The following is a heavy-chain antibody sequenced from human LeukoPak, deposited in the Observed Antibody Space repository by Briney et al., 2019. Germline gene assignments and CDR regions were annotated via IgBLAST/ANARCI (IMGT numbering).Heavy chain of an antibody. J-gene: IGHJ6*02. D-gene: IGHD3-10*01. CDR3: ARLGGVIIGHDYYYYGMDV. V-gene: IGHV4-59*01. CDR2: IYYSGST. Sequence: SETLSLTCTVSGGSISSYYWSWIRQPPGKGLEWIGYIYYSGSTNYNPSLKSRVTISVDTSKNQFSLKLSSVTAADTAVYYCARLGGVIIGHDYYYYGMDVWGQGTMVTVSS. CDR1: GGSISSYY.